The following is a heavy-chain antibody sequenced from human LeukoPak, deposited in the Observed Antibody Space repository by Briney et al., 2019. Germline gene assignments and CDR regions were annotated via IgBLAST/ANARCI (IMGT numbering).Heavy chain of an antibody. CDR1: GGSISSSSYY. Sequence: SETLSLTCTVSGGSISSSSYYWGWIRQPPGKGLEWIGSIYYSGSTYYNPSLKSRVTISVDTSKNQFSLKLSSVTAADTAVYYCARRPTGYWDYWGQGTLVTVSS. V-gene: IGHV4-39*01. CDR3: ARRPTGYWDY. J-gene: IGHJ4*01. CDR2: IYYSGST.